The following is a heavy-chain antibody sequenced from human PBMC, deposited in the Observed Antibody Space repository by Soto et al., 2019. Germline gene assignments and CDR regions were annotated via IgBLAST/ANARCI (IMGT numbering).Heavy chain of an antibody. CDR1: GFTFTSSA. Sequence: SVKVSCKASGFTFTSSAVQWVRQARGQRLEWIVWIVVGSGNTNYAQKFQERVTITRDMSTSTAYMELSSLRSEDTAVYYCAADTAGPAATSYYYYGMDVWGQGTTVTVSS. V-gene: IGHV1-58*01. J-gene: IGHJ6*02. CDR2: IVVGSGNT. D-gene: IGHD2-2*01. CDR3: AADTAGPAATSYYYYGMDV.